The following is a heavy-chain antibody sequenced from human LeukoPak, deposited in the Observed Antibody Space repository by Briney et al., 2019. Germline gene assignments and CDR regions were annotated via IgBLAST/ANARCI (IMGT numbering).Heavy chain of an antibody. CDR1: GFTFSSYG. J-gene: IGHJ4*02. Sequence: GGSLRLSCAAPGFTFSSYGMHWVRQAPGKGLEWVAVIWYDGSNKYYADSVKGRFTISRDNSKNTLYLQMNSLRAEDTAVYYCARDNKIQLAYTDYWGQGTLATVSS. D-gene: IGHD5-18*01. CDR2: IWYDGSNK. CDR3: ARDNKIQLAYTDY. V-gene: IGHV3-33*01.